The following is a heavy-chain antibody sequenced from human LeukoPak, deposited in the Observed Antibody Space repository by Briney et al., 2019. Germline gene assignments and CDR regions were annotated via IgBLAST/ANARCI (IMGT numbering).Heavy chain of an antibody. CDR2: IKQDGSEK. Sequence: GGSLRLSCAASGFTFSSYWMSWVRQAPGKGLEWVANIKQDGSEKYYVDSVKGRFTISRDNAKNSLYLQTNSLRAEDTAVYYCARDATYCNGGSCFPDAFDAWGQGTMVTVSS. J-gene: IGHJ3*01. D-gene: IGHD2-15*01. V-gene: IGHV3-7*01. CDR3: ARDATYCNGGSCFPDAFDA. CDR1: GFTFSSYW.